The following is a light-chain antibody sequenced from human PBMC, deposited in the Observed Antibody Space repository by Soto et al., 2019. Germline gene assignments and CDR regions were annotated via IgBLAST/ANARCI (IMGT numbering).Light chain of an antibody. J-gene: IGKJ5*01. CDR1: QSFLYSSNNKNY. CDR2: WAS. V-gene: IGKV4-1*01. CDR3: QQRSNWIT. Sequence: DIVMTPSPYSLAVSLGERATINCKSSQSFLYSSNNKNYLAWYQQKPGQPPKLLTYWASTRESGVPDRFSGSGPGTDFTLTISSLEPEDFALYYCQQRSNWITFGQGTRLEIK.